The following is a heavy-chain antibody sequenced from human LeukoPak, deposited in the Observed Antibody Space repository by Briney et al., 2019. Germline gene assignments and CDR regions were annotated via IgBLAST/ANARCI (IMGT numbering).Heavy chain of an antibody. V-gene: IGHV3-7*01. CDR3: ARVLALVVRGVTDYYYGMDV. J-gene: IGHJ6*02. Sequence: PGGSLRLSCAGSGFTFSNYWMSWVRQAPGKGLEWVANIKQDGSEKYYVDSVKGRFTISRDNAKNSLYLQMNSLRAEDTAVYYCARVLALVVRGVTDYYYGMDVWGQGTTVSVSS. D-gene: IGHD3-10*01. CDR1: GFTFSNYW. CDR2: IKQDGSEK.